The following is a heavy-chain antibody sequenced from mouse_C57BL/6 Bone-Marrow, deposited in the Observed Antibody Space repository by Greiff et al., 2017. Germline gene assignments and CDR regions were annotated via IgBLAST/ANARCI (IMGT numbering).Heavy chain of an antibody. CDR3: ERGITTGAMDY. CDR1: GYTFTSYW. V-gene: IGHV1-69*01. CDR2: IDPSDSYT. Sequence: VQLQQPGAELVMPGASVKLSCKASGYTFTSYWMHWVKQRPGQGLEWIGEIDPSDSYTNYNQKFKGKSTLTVDKSSSTAYMQLSSLTSEDSAVYYCERGITTGAMDYWGQGTSVTVSS. J-gene: IGHJ4*01. D-gene: IGHD1-1*01.